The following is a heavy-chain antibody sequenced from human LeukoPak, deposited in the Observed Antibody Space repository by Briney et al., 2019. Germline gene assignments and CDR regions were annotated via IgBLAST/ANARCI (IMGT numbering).Heavy chain of an antibody. J-gene: IGHJ4*02. D-gene: IGHD1-14*01. CDR3: ARLFPGSRIDY. Sequence: PSETLSLTCTVSGGSISSSSYYWGWIRQPPGKGLEWIGSIYYSGSTYYNPSLKSRVTISVDTSKNQFSLKLSSVTAADMAVYYCARLFPGSRIDYWGQGTLVTVSS. CDR1: GGSISSSSYY. V-gene: IGHV4-39*01. CDR2: IYYSGST.